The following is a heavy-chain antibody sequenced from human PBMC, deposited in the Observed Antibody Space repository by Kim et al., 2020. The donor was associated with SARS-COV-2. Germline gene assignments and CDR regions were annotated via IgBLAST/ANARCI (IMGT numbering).Heavy chain of an antibody. CDR1: GESLNDYY. CDR2: INHSGTT. J-gene: IGHJ6*03. D-gene: IGHD3-3*01. CDR3: ARRRIGVEPSPVLGLGPFWTYSYMDI. Sequence: SETLSRTCAVFGESLNDYYWSWIRRPPGKGLEWIGEINHSGTTKCNASLKSRVTISLDTSKNQFSLKVTSVTAADTAVYYCARRRIGVEPSPVLGLGPFWTYSYMDIWGKGATVTVSS. V-gene: IGHV4-34*01.